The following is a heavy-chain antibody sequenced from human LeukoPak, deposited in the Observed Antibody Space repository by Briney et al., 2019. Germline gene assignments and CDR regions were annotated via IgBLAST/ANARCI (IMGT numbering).Heavy chain of an antibody. Sequence: ASVKVSCKASGYTFTSYGISWVRQAPGQGLEWMGWISAYNGNTNYAQKLQGRVTMTRDTSISTAYMELSRLRSDDTAVYYCAKTRSSGWAYFDYWGQGTLVTVSS. CDR3: AKTRSSGWAYFDY. CDR2: ISAYNGNT. J-gene: IGHJ4*02. CDR1: GYTFTSYG. V-gene: IGHV1-18*01. D-gene: IGHD6-19*01.